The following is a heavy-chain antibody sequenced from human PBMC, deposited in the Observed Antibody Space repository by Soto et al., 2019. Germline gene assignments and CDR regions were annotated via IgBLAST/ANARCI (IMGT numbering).Heavy chain of an antibody. V-gene: IGHV3-7*01. Sequence: VGSLRLSCAASGFTFSSYWMSWVRQAPGKGLEWVANIKQDGSEKYYVDSVKGRFTISRDNAKNSLYLQMNSLRAEDTAVYYCARDSSFDDSSGYLDYWGQGTLVTVSS. CDR2: IKQDGSEK. CDR1: GFTFSSYW. J-gene: IGHJ4*02. D-gene: IGHD3-22*01. CDR3: ARDSSFDDSSGYLDY.